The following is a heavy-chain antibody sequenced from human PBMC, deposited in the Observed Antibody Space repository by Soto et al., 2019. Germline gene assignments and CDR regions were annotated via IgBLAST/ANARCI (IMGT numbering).Heavy chain of an antibody. CDR2: IYYTGSA. D-gene: IGHD2-2*01. J-gene: IGHJ4*02. CDR1: GGSVSSGDYY. CDR3: ARAPDPLPTPLLFDY. Sequence: QVQLQESGPGLVKPSQTLSLTCTVSGGSVSSGDYYWSWIRQPPGKGMEWIGYIYYTGSAYYNPSLKSRVTISVDTSNNQFSLKLNSVTAADTAFYYCARAPDPLPTPLLFDYWGQGTLVTVSS. V-gene: IGHV4-30-4*01.